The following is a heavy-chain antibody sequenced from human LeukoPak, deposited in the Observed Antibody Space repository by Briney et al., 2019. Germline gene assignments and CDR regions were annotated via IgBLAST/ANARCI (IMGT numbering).Heavy chain of an antibody. CDR1: GFTFSNYA. V-gene: IGHV3-23*01. J-gene: IGHJ4*02. Sequence: GGSPRLSCAASGFTFSNYAMSWVRQAPGKGLEWVSGILAYGFYTYYADSVKGRFTVSRDNSKNTLSLQMNSLSAEDTAVYYCAKDTGPLMITFGGVVISYFDYWGQGALVTVSS. D-gene: IGHD3-16*01. CDR3: AKDTGPLMITFGGVVISYFDY. CDR2: ILAYGFYT.